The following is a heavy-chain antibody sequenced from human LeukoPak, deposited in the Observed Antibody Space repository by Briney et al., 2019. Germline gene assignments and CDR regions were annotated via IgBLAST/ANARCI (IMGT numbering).Heavy chain of an antibody. Sequence: SETLSLTCTVSGGSISSYYWSWIRQPPGKGLEWIGYIYYSGSTNYNPSLKSRVTISVDTSKNQFSLKLSSVTAADTAVYYCATRRPRYYYYGMDVWGQGTTVTVSS. J-gene: IGHJ6*02. CDR1: GGSISSYY. V-gene: IGHV4-59*01. CDR3: ATRRPRYYYYGMDV. CDR2: IYYSGST.